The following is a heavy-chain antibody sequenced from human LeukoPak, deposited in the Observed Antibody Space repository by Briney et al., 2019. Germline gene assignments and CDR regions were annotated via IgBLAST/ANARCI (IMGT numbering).Heavy chain of an antibody. CDR3: ARDGDSSGYYAAFDI. CDR2: ISSSSSII. V-gene: IGHV3-48*02. D-gene: IGHD3-22*01. J-gene: IGHJ3*02. Sequence: GGSLRLSCAASGFTFSSYSMNWVRQAPGKGLAWLSYISSSSSIIYYADSVKGRFTISRDNAKNSLYLQMNSLRDEDTAVYYCARDGDSSGYYAAFDIWGQGTMVTVSS. CDR1: GFTFSSYS.